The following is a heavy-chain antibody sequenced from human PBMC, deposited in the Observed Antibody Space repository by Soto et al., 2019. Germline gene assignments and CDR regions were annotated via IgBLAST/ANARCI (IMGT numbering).Heavy chain of an antibody. CDR2: IYYNGNN. Sequence: QVQLQESGPGLVKPSQTLSLTCIVSGASLSSGDYYWSWIRQPPGQGLEWIAFIYYNGNNSYNPSLKRRVTIAIHTAHNQFSLTVRSVPAADTAVYYCAGERRGGDSNGGVDYWGQGTLVTVSS. D-gene: IGHD2-21*02. J-gene: IGHJ4*02. CDR3: AGERRGGDSNGGVDY. V-gene: IGHV4-30-4*01. CDR1: GASLSSGDYY.